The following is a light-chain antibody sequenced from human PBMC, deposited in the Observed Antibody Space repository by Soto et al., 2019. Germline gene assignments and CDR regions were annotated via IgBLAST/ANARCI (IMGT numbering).Light chain of an antibody. V-gene: IGLV1-47*01. J-gene: IGLJ3*02. CDR1: SSNIGSNF. CDR2: RNN. CDR3: AAWDGTLATLV. Sequence: QSVLTQPPSASGTPGQRVTMSCSGGSSNIGSNFVYWYQQVPGTAPKLLIYRNNQRPSGVPDRFSGSKSATSASLAITGLRSEDDADYFCAAWDGTLATLVFGGGTKVTVL.